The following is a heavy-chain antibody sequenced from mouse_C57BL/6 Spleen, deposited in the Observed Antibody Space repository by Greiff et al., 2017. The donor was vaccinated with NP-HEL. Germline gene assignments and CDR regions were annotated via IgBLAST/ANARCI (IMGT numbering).Heavy chain of an antibody. D-gene: IGHD5-1*01. CDR3: ARGVPLEMDY. V-gene: IGHV14-2*01. J-gene: IGHJ4*01. CDR1: GFNIKDYY. CDR2: IDPEDGET. Sequence: VQLQQSGAELVKPGASVKLSCTASGFNIKDYYMHWVKQRTEQGLEWIGRIDPEDGETKYAPKFQGKATITADTSSNTAYLQISSLTSEDTAVYYCARGVPLEMDYWGQGTSVTVSS.